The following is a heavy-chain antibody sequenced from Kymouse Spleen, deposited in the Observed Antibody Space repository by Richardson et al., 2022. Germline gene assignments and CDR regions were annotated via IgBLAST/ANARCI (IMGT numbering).Heavy chain of an antibody. Sequence: QVQLVQSGAEVKKPGASVKVSCKASGYTFTSYAMHWVRQAPGQRLEWMGWINAGNGNTKYSQKFQGRVTITRDTSASTAYMELSSLRSEDTAVYYCARVLTGTTAFDAFDIWGQGTMVTVSS. V-gene: IGHV1-3*01. CDR2: INAGNGNT. CDR1: GYTFTSYA. J-gene: IGHJ3*02. CDR3: ARVLTGTTAFDAFDI. D-gene: IGHD1-7*01.